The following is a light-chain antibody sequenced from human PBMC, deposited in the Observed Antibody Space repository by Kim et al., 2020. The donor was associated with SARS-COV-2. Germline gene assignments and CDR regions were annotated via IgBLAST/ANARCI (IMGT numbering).Light chain of an antibody. V-gene: IGKV3-11*01. CDR1: QSVSSY. Sequence: VSPGERATLPCRASQSVSSYLAWYQQKPGQAPRLLIYDASNRATGIPARFSGSGSGTDFTLTISSLEPEDFAVYYCQQRSNWPLTFGGGTKVDIK. J-gene: IGKJ4*01. CDR3: QQRSNWPLT. CDR2: DAS.